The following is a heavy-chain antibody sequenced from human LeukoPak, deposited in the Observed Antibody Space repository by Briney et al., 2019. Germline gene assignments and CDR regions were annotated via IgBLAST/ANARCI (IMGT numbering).Heavy chain of an antibody. Sequence: AGGSLRLSCVVSGFTVSSNYMAWVRQPPGKGLEWIGEIYHSGSTNYNPSLKSRVTMSVDKSNNQVSVNLSSVTATDTAVYYCARVASCGRTSCPYYFDLWGQGTLVTVSS. J-gene: IGHJ4*02. CDR1: GFTVSSNY. CDR3: ARVASCGRTSCPYYFDL. V-gene: IGHV4-4*02. CDR2: IYHSGST. D-gene: IGHD2-2*01.